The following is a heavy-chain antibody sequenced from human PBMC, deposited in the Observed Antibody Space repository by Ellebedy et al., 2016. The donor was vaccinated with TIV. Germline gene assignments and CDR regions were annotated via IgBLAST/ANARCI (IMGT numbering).Heavy chain of an antibody. J-gene: IGHJ6*02. Sequence: MPSETLSLTCAVSGGSISSSNWWSWVRQPPGKGLEWIGEIYHSGSTNYNPSLKSRVTISVDTSKNQFSLKLRSVTAADTAVYYCAKVGASTFGYYYYGMDVWGQGTTVTVSS. CDR1: GGSISSSNW. CDR2: IYHSGST. CDR3: AKVGASTFGYYYYGMDV. V-gene: IGHV4-4*02. D-gene: IGHD1-26*01.